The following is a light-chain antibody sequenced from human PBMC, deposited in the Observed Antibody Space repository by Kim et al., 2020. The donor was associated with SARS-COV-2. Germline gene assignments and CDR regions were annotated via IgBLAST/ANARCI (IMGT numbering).Light chain of an antibody. CDR1: QSVLSSSNNKNY. Sequence: RATLNCKSSQSVLSSSNNKNYLAWYHQKPGQPPKLLISWASTRESGVPDRFSGSGSETDFTLTISSLQAEDVAVYYCQQYYSIPHTFGQGTKLEI. CDR3: QQYYSIPHT. CDR2: WAS. J-gene: IGKJ2*01. V-gene: IGKV4-1*01.